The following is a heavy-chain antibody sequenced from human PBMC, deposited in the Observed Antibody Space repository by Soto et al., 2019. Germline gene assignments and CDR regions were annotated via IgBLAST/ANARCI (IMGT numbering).Heavy chain of an antibody. J-gene: IGHJ4*02. V-gene: IGHV3-23*01. CDR1: VLTFRNQD. Sequence: GGCLVVSCVTSVLTFRNQDMNWVRQPPGKGLEYVANINGPATSTSYADAVKGRFTISRDNSKDTLYLELNSLRVEDTAVYYCVKDPNWEWGYWGQGTLVTVSS. D-gene: IGHD1-1*01. CDR3: VKDPNWEWGY. CDR2: INGPATST.